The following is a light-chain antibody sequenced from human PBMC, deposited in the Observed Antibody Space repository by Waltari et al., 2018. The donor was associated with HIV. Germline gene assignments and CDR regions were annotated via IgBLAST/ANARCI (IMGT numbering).Light chain of an antibody. V-gene: IGKV3D-20*02. CDR2: GAS. J-gene: IGKJ4*01. Sequence: EVVLTQSPGTLSLSPGERATVSCRASQSVSSNFLAWYQQKPGQAPRLLIYGASTRATDIPDRFSGSGSGTDFTLTISRLEPEDFAVYYCQQRSNWPLTFGGGTKVEIK. CDR1: QSVSSNF. CDR3: QQRSNWPLT.